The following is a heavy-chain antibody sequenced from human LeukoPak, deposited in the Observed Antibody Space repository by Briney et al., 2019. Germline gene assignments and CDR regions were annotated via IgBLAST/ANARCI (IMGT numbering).Heavy chain of an antibody. D-gene: IGHD5-24*01. CDR1: GGSISSYY. CDR3: ARVVSYGYNYYFDY. V-gene: IGHV4-59*08. J-gene: IGHJ4*02. Sequence: PSETLSLTCTVSGGSISSYYWSWIRQPPGKGLEWIGYIYYSGSTNHNPSLKSRVTISVDTSRNQFSLRLSSVTAADTAVYYCARVVSYGYNYYFDYWGQGTLVTVSS. CDR2: IYYSGST.